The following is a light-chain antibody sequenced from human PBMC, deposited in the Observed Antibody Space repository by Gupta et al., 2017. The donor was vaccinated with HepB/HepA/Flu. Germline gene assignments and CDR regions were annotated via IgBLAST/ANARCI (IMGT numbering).Light chain of an antibody. Sequence: EIVMTQSPATLSVSPGERATLSCRASHSVSANLAWYQQKPGQAPRLLIYGASSRATGIPDRFSGTGSGKEFTLNIAGLQSEDSAVYYCQHDNMCPLTFGGGTKLEIK. CDR2: GAS. J-gene: IGKJ4*02. CDR3: QHDNMCPLT. V-gene: IGKV3-15*01. CDR1: HSVSAN.